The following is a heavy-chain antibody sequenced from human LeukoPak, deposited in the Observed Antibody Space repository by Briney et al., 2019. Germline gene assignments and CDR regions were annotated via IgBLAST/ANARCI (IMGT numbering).Heavy chain of an antibody. Sequence: SETLSLTCAVYGGSFSYYYWTWIRQPPGKGLEWIGYIYYSGSTYYNPSLKSRVTISVDTSKNQFSLKLSSVTAADTAVYYCARQIFGVVMSDYWGQGTLVTVSS. CDR1: GGSFSYYY. CDR2: IYYSGST. V-gene: IGHV4-30-4*08. D-gene: IGHD3-3*01. CDR3: ARQIFGVVMSDY. J-gene: IGHJ4*02.